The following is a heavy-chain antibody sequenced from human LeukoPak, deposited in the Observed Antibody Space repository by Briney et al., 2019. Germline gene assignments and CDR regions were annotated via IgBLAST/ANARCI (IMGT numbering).Heavy chain of an antibody. D-gene: IGHD2-2*01. CDR2: ISYDGTNK. Sequence: GGSLRLSCAASGFTFRSYAMHWVRQAPGKGLEWVAVISYDGTNKYYADSVKGRLTISRDNSKNTLYLQMNILRAEDTAVYYCARGNYCSSTSCPLLLYYGMDVWGQGTTVTVSS. V-gene: IGHV3-30*04. CDR1: GFTFRSYA. J-gene: IGHJ6*02. CDR3: ARGNYCSSTSCPLLLYYGMDV.